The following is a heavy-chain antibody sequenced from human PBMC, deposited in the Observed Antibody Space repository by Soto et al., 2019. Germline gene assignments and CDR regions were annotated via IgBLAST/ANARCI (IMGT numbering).Heavy chain of an antibody. CDR2: IKSKTDGGTT. Sequence: EVQLVESGGGLVKPGGALRLSCAASGFTFSNAWMSWVRQAPGKGLEWVGRIKSKTDGGTTDYAAPVKGRFTISRDDSKNTMDLQMKSLKTEETAVYYCTRDRILWCWADGEFDYWGQGPLVTVSS. CDR3: TRDRILWCWADGEFDY. CDR1: GFTFSNAW. V-gene: IGHV3-15*01. J-gene: IGHJ4*02. D-gene: IGHD3-10*01.